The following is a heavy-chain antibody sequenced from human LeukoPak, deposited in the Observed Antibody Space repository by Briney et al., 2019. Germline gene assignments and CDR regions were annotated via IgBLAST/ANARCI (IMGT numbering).Heavy chain of an antibody. V-gene: IGHV6-1*01. Sequence: SQTLSLTCAISGDSVSSNSAAWNWFRQSPSGGLEWLGRTYYRARWYNDYAVSVKSRITINPDTSKNQFSLQLNSVTPEDTAVYYCGRSHCIPARNTYYYYVDVWDKGTTVTVSS. CDR1: GDSVSSNSAA. J-gene: IGHJ6*03. CDR2: TYYRARWYN. D-gene: IGHD6-6*01. CDR3: GRSHCIPARNTYYYYVDV.